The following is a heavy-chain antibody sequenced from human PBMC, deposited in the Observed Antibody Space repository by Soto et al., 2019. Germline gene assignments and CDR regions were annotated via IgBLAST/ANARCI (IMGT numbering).Heavy chain of an antibody. CDR2: IYPGDSDT. J-gene: IGHJ3*02. Sequence: PGESLKISCKGSGYSFTSYWIGWVRQMPGKGLEWMGIIYPGDSDTRYSPSFQGQVTISADKSISTAYLQWSSLKASDTAMYYCARMERYFDWPNDAFDIWGQGTRVTVSS. D-gene: IGHD3-9*01. CDR3: ARMERYFDWPNDAFDI. CDR1: GYSFTSYW. V-gene: IGHV5-51*01.